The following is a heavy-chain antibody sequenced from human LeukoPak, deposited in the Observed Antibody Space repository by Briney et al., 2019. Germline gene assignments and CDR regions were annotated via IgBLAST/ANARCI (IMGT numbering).Heavy chain of an antibody. Sequence: ASVKVSCKASRHTFTVYHVHWVRQAPGQGLEWMGWINPDSGVTNYAQNLQGRVTMTRDTSISTAYMELSRLRSDDTAVYYCARVGSGWVFDYWGQGTLVTVSS. V-gene: IGHV1-2*02. CDR3: ARVGSGWVFDY. CDR2: INPDSGVT. J-gene: IGHJ4*02. CDR1: RHTFTVYH. D-gene: IGHD6-19*01.